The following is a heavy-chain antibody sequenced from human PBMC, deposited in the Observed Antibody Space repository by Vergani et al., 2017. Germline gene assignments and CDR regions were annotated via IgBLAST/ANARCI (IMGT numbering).Heavy chain of an antibody. CDR1: GFTFSSYG. CDR3: APRGSSRAYYFDY. J-gene: IGHJ4*02. V-gene: IGHV3-30*02. D-gene: IGHD1-26*01. CDR2: IRYDGSNK. Sequence: QVQLVESGGGVVQPGGSLRLSCAASGFTFSSYGMHWVRQAPGKGLEWVAYIRYDGSNKYYADSVKGRFTISRDNYKNTLYLQMNSLRAEDTAVYYCAPRGSSRAYYFDYWGQGTLVTVFS.